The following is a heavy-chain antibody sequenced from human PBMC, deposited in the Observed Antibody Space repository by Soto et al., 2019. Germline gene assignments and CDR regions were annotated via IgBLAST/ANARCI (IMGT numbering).Heavy chain of an antibody. Sequence: PGGSLRLSCEASGFSFGSYSMNWGRQAPGKGLEWVSFISGRGTTTYYADSVRGRFTVSRDNAKNSLSLEVNSLRDEDTAVYYCARLGYCSSATCKYYFYYYGMDVWGQGTTVTVSS. V-gene: IGHV3-48*02. J-gene: IGHJ6*02. D-gene: IGHD2-2*01. CDR3: ARLGYCSSATCKYYFYYYGMDV. CDR2: ISGRGTTT. CDR1: GFSFGSYS.